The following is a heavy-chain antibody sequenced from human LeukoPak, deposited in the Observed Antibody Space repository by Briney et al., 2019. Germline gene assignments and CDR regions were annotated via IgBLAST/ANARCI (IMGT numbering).Heavy chain of an antibody. D-gene: IGHD3-10*01. CDR3: AREGGSGSYSTFFDY. J-gene: IGHJ4*02. Sequence: GGSLRLSCAASGFTFSSYAMSWVRQAPGKGLEWVSSISSSGGSTYYIDSVKGRFTISRDNSKNTLYLQMNSLRAEDAAVYYCAREGGSGSYSTFFDYWGQGTLVTVSS. CDR1: GFTFSSYA. CDR2: ISSSGGST. V-gene: IGHV3-23*01.